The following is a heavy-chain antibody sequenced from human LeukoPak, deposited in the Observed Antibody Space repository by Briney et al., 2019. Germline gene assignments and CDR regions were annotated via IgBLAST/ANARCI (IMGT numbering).Heavy chain of an antibody. D-gene: IGHD3-10*01. Sequence: SETLSLTCTVSGGSISSSSYYWGWIRQPPGKGLEWIGYIYYSGSTNYNPSLKSRVTISVDTSKNQFSLKLSSVTAADTAVYYCARRSSHGSGSYPFDYWGQGTLVTVSS. CDR2: IYYSGST. J-gene: IGHJ4*02. V-gene: IGHV4-61*05. CDR1: GGSISSSSYY. CDR3: ARRSSHGSGSYPFDY.